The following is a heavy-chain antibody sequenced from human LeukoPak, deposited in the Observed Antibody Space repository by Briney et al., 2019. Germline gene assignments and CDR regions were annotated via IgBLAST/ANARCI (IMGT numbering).Heavy chain of an antibody. CDR3: ARDKGYCSGGSCYGGRDYYYMDV. D-gene: IGHD2-15*01. CDR1: GDSVSSNSAA. V-gene: IGHV6-1*01. CDR2: TYYRSKWYN. Sequence: KRSQTLSLTCAISGDSVSSNSAAWNWIRQSPSRGLEWLGRTYYRSKWYNDYAVSVKSRITINPDTSKNQFSLQLSSVTPEDTAVYYCARDKGYCSGGSCYGGRDYYYMDVWGKGTTVTVSS. J-gene: IGHJ6*03.